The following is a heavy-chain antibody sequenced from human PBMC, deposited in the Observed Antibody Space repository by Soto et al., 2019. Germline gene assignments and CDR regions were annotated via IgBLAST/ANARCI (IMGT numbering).Heavy chain of an antibody. Sequence: GGSLRLSCVASGFTFSSYWMHWVRQAPGKGLVWVSRINPDARSTSYADSVKGRFTISRDNAQNTVYLQVNSLRAEDTAVYYCTRATAVSFDYWGQGTLVTVSS. CDR3: TRATAVSFDY. CDR1: GFTFSSYW. CDR2: INPDARST. J-gene: IGHJ4*02. V-gene: IGHV3-74*01. D-gene: IGHD2-2*01.